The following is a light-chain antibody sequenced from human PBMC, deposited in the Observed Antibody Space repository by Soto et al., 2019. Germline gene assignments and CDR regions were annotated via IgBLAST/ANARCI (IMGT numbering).Light chain of an antibody. Sequence: EIVLAQSPGTLSLSPGERATLSCRARQSVSSSYLAWYQQKTGQAPRLLIYGTSSRATGIPDRFSGSGSGTDFSLTISRLEPEDFAVFYCQQYDRSPYTFGPGNKLEIK. CDR1: QSVSSSY. V-gene: IGKV3-20*01. CDR2: GTS. J-gene: IGKJ2*01. CDR3: QQYDRSPYT.